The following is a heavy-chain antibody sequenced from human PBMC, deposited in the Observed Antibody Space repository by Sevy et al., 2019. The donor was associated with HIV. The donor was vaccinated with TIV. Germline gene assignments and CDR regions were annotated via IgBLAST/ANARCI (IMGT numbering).Heavy chain of an antibody. V-gene: IGHV3-21*01. Sequence: GGSLRLSCAASGFTFSTYTMNWVRQAPGKGLEWVSSISFSNNYIYYTDSVKGRFTISRDNSKNSVYLEMNSLRAGDTAVYYCARPYGSGSWEAFDLWGQGTLVTVSS. CDR1: GFTFSTYT. CDR3: ARPYGSGSWEAFDL. D-gene: IGHD3-10*01. J-gene: IGHJ3*01. CDR2: ISFSNNYI.